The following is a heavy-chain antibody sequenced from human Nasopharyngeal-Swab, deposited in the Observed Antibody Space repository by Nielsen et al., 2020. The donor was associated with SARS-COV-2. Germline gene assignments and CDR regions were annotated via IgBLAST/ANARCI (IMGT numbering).Heavy chain of an antibody. CDR2: VYYTGRA. J-gene: IGHJ4*02. CDR3: ARGRRGYYDSSGEDFDY. Sequence: SETLSLTCTVSGGSISSYYWTWIRQPPGKGLEWMGSVYYTGRASYNPSLKSRVTMSVDTSKNHFSLRLTSVTAADTAVYYCARGRRGYYDSSGEDFDYWCQGALVNVSS. V-gene: IGHV4-59*01. D-gene: IGHD3-22*01. CDR1: GGSISSYY.